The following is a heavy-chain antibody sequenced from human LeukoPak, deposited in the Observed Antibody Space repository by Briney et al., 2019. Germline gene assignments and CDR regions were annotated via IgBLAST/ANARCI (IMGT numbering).Heavy chain of an antibody. Sequence: PGGSLRLSCAASGFTFSSYGMHWVRQAPGKGLEWVAVISYDGSNKYYADSVKGRFTISRDNSKNTLYLQMNSLRAEDTAVYYCARDIHCSSTSCYGAFDIWGQGTMVTVSS. D-gene: IGHD2-2*01. CDR2: ISYDGSNK. J-gene: IGHJ3*02. CDR1: GFTFSSYG. V-gene: IGHV3-30*03. CDR3: ARDIHCSSTSCYGAFDI.